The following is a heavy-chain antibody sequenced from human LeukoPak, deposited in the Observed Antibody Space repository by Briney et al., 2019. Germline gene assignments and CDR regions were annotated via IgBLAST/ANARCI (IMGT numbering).Heavy chain of an antibody. CDR3: ARAHCSSTNCYQFDY. J-gene: IGHJ4*02. Sequence: ASLKVSCKASGYTSIGYYIHWVRQAPGQGLEWMGWIKPNSGRTNYAKKFQGRVTMTRDTSISTAYMELSRLISDDTAVYHCARAHCSSTNCYQFDYWGQGTLVTVSS. CDR1: GYTSIGYY. CDR2: IKPNSGRT. V-gene: IGHV1-2*02. D-gene: IGHD2-2*01.